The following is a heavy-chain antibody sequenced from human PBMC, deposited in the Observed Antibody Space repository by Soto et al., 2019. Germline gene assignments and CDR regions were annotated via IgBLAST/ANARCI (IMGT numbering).Heavy chain of an antibody. Sequence: GESLKISCRGSGYIFTNHWIAWVRQMPGKGLEWMAIINPADSDTRYSPSFQGQVTVSVDKSTTTAYLQWSSLRASDTAMYYCARPDSSGWYDCWGQGTLVTVS. V-gene: IGHV5-51*01. CDR3: ARPDSSGWYDC. CDR1: GYIFTNHW. J-gene: IGHJ5*01. CDR2: INPADSDT. D-gene: IGHD3-22*01.